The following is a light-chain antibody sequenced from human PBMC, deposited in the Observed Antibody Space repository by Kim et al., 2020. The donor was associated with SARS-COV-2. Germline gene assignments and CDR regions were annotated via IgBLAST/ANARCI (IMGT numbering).Light chain of an antibody. CDR2: KDS. CDR3: YSAADNNLGV. J-gene: IGLJ3*02. V-gene: IGLV3-27*01. CDR1: VLAKKY. Sequence: VSPGQTARITCSGDVLAKKYARWFQQKPGQAPVLLISKDSERPSGIPERFSGSSSGTTVTLTISGAQVEDEADYYCYSAADNNLGVFGGGTQLTVL.